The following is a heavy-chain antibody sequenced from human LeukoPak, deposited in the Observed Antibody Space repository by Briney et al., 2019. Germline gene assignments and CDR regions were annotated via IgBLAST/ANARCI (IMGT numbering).Heavy chain of an antibody. CDR1: GFTFSSYC. V-gene: IGHV3-74*01. Sequence: GGSLRLSCAASGFTFSSYCMHWVRQAPGKGLEWVSRINRDGSSTNYADSVKGRFTISRDNAKNTLDLQMSSLRAEDTAVYYCARVRSGSSAGNCGMDVWGQGTTVTVSS. J-gene: IGHJ6*02. D-gene: IGHD1-26*01. CDR3: ARVRSGSSAGNCGMDV. CDR2: INRDGSST.